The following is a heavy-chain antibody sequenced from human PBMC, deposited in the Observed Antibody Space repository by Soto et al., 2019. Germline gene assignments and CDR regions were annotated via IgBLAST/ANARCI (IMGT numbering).Heavy chain of an antibody. D-gene: IGHD3-10*01. CDR3: ARDTGNYYGLGSYYSP. V-gene: IGHV1-2*02. CDR2: VNPFNGAT. Sequence: ASVKVSCKASGYTFTGYYVHWVRQAPGQGLEWMGWVNPFNGATLYAQNFQGRVSMTRDTSITTAYMELSSLRSDDTAVYYCARDTGNYYGLGSYYSPWGQGTLVTVSS. J-gene: IGHJ5*02. CDR1: GYTFTGYY.